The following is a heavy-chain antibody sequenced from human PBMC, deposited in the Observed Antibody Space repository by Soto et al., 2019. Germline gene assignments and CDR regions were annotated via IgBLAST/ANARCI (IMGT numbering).Heavy chain of an antibody. Sequence: EVQLEESGGGLVQPGGSLRLSCAASGFTFSNYWMNWVRQAPGKGLEWVANVKKDGSEKYYVGSVKGRFTLSKDNAKNAVYLQKNRRRVEVAPGYYCGRSLRGIGGRGLDWWGQGSVVSVAS. D-gene: IGHD3-16*01. CDR2: VKKDGSEK. J-gene: IGHJ4*02. CDR3: GRSLRGIGGRGLDW. CDR1: GFTFSNYW. V-gene: IGHV3-7*04.